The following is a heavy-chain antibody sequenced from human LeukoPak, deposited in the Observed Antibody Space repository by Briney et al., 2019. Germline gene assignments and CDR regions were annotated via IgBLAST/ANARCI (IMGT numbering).Heavy chain of an antibody. CDR1: GFTFSIHG. J-gene: IGHJ4*02. CDR3: AKAVQPRRDGYNTLDY. CDR2: ISGSGGST. D-gene: IGHD5-24*01. V-gene: IGHV3-23*01. Sequence: PGGSLRLSCAASGFTFSIHGMNWVRQAPGKGLEWVSAISGSGGSTYYADSVKGRFTISRDNSKNTLYLQMNSLRAEDTAVYYCAKAVQPRRDGYNTLDYWGQGTLVTVSS.